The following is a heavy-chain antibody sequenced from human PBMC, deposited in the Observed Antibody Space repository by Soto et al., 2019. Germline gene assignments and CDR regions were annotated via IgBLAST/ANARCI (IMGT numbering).Heavy chain of an antibody. J-gene: IGHJ3*02. Sequence: GGSLRLSCAASGFTFDDYAMHWVRQAPGKGLEWVSGISWNSGSIGYADSVKGRFTISRDNAKNSLYLQMNSLRAEDTALYYCAKGYTVAAAASEDAFDIWGQGTMVTVSS. V-gene: IGHV3-9*01. CDR2: ISWNSGSI. CDR1: GFTFDDYA. CDR3: AKGYTVAAAASEDAFDI. D-gene: IGHD6-13*01.